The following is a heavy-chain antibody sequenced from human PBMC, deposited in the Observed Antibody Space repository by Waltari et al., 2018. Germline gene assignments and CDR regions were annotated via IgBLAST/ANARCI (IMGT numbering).Heavy chain of an antibody. CDR3: ARNSAGGGNTAYRTYDV. Sequence: EVQLVESGGDLVPPGGSLRLSCVTSGFSLSPYWMTWVRQAPGKGREWVASIKKDGGEKLYVDSVKGRFTISRDNAKNSLYLRMNTLRAEDTSLYYCARNSAGGGNTAYRTYDVWGHGTLVTVSS. CDR2: IKKDGGEK. V-gene: IGHV3-7*01. J-gene: IGHJ3*01. CDR1: GFSLSPYW. D-gene: IGHD2-15*01.